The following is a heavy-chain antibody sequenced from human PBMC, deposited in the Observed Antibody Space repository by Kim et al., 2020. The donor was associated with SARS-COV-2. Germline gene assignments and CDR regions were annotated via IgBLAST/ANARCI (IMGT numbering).Heavy chain of an antibody. CDR1: GYSFTSYW. V-gene: IGHV5-10-1*01. CDR3: AFCWAGGYSGYDSSPHYYYGMDV. CDR2: IDPSDSYT. D-gene: IGHD5-12*01. Sequence: GESLKISCKGSGYSFTSYWISWVRQMPGKGLEWMGRIDPSDSYTNYSPSFQGHITISADKSISTAYLQWSSLKASDTAMYYCAFCWAGGYSGYDSSPHYYYGMDVWGQGTTVTVSS. J-gene: IGHJ6*02.